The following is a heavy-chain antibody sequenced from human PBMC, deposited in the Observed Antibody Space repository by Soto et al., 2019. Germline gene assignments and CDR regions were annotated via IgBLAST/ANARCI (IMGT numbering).Heavy chain of an antibody. CDR3: ARGNHRWLQLWYFDL. D-gene: IGHD5-12*01. J-gene: IGHJ2*01. Sequence: QVQLVQSGAKMKKPGSSVTVSRKASGGTFSSYTISWVRQAPGQGLEWMGGIIPIFGTANYAQKFQGRVTITADESTSTAYMELSSLRSEDTAVYYCARGNHRWLQLWYFDLWGRGTLVTVSS. CDR2: IIPIFGTA. V-gene: IGHV1-69*12. CDR1: GGTFSSYT.